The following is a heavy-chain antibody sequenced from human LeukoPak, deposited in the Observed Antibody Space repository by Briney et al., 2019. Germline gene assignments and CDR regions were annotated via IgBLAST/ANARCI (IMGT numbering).Heavy chain of an antibody. CDR2: ISSSSSTI. Sequence: PGGSLRLSCAASGFTFSSYIMNWVRQAPGKGLEWVSYISSSSSTIYYADPVKGRFTISRDNAKNSLYLQMNSLRAEDTAVYYCARDRRPDAFDIWGQGTMVTVSS. CDR3: ARDRRPDAFDI. V-gene: IGHV3-48*04. J-gene: IGHJ3*02. CDR1: GFTFSSYI.